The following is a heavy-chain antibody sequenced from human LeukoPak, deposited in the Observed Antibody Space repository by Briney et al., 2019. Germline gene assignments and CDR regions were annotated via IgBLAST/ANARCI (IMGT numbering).Heavy chain of an antibody. Sequence: GGSLRLSCAASGFTFSSYWMSWVRQAPGKGLEWVAKINQDGSEKYYVDSVKGRFTISRDNAKISLYLQTSSLRAEDTAVYYCARDTAGNDYWGQGTLVTVSS. J-gene: IGHJ4*02. CDR1: GFTFSSYW. CDR2: INQDGSEK. D-gene: IGHD1-1*01. V-gene: IGHV3-7*01. CDR3: ARDTAGNDY.